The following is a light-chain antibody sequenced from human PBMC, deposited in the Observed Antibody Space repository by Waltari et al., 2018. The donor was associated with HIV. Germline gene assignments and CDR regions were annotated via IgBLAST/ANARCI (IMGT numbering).Light chain of an antibody. Sequence: SVLTQPPSASGTPGQRGTISCSGAGSNVESYSVSWYQQVPGAAPQLVMYANNQRPSGVPDRFSGSKSGTSASLAISGLRSEDEADYYCAVWDDTLRGGVFGGGTRLTVL. CDR2: ANN. CDR3: AVWDDTLRGGV. CDR1: GSNVESYS. J-gene: IGLJ2*01. V-gene: IGLV1-47*01.